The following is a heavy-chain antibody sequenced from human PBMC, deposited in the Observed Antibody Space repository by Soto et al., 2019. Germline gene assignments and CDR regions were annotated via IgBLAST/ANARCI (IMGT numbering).Heavy chain of an antibody. CDR2: ISSNSASV. J-gene: IGHJ4*02. D-gene: IGHD7-27*01. CDR1: GFKFDDYA. Sequence: EVRLVESGGGFVQPGGSLRLSCGVSGFKFDDYAMHWVRRAPGRGLEWVSGISSNSASVDYADSVRGRFTISRDSAKNSLYLQMTSLSAEDTAFYYCVKIGETGLVSSVFDSWGQGTLVTVSS. V-gene: IGHV3-9*01. CDR3: VKIGETGLVSSVFDS.